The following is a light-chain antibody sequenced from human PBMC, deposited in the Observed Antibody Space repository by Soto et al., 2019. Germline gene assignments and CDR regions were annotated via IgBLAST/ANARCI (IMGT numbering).Light chain of an antibody. Sequence: QSVLTQPASVSGSPGQSIAISCTGTSSDVGYSNYVSWYQQLPGKAPKLMIYDVSDRPSGVSNRFSGSKSGSTASLTISGLQAEDEADYYCSSYTSSSLYVFGTGTKLPS. V-gene: IGLV2-14*01. CDR3: SSYTSSSLYV. CDR2: DVS. CDR1: SSDVGYSNY. J-gene: IGLJ1*01.